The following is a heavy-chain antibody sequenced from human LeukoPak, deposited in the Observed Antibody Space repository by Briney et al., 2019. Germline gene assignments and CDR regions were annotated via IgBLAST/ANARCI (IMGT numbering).Heavy chain of an antibody. D-gene: IGHD7-27*01. J-gene: IGHJ4*02. CDR1: GFTFSSYW. CDR2: IKQDGSER. V-gene: IGHV3-7*01. CDR3: ARAYPLGIVDY. Sequence: PGGSLGLSCAASGFTFSSYWMSWVRQGPGKGLEWLANIKQDGSERYYVDSVKGRFTISRDNGKNSLYVQMNNLRAEDTAVYYCARAYPLGIVDYWGQGTLVTVSS.